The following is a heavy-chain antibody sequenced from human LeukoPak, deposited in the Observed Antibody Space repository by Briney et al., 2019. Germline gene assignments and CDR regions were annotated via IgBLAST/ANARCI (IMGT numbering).Heavy chain of an antibody. CDR1: GFTFSSYA. CDR3: AKKEVYSSGWWPPSFGS. D-gene: IGHD6-19*01. J-gene: IGHJ4*01. V-gene: IGHV3-23*01. Sequence: GGSLRLSCAASGFTFSSYAMSWVRQAPGKGLEWVSTISGGTSNIYYADSVKVRFTIPRDNSENTLFLQMNSLRAEDTAVYYCAKKEVYSSGWWPPSFGSWGHGTLATVSS. CDR2: ISGGTSNI.